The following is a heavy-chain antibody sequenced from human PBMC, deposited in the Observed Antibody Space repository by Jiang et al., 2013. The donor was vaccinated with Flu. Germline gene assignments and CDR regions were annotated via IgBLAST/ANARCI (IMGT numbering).Heavy chain of an antibody. CDR3: ARVRRSSLDYFDS. CDR2: ISPHNGNA. Sequence: GAEVKKPGASVKVSCKASGYTFNSYGISWLRQAPGQGLEWMAWISPHNGNANYAQKLQGRVTLTTDTSTSTAYMELRSLRSDDTAVYYCARVRRSSLDYFDSWGQGTLVTVSS. D-gene: IGHD2-15*01. J-gene: IGHJ4*02. V-gene: IGHV1-18*01. CDR1: GYTFNSYG.